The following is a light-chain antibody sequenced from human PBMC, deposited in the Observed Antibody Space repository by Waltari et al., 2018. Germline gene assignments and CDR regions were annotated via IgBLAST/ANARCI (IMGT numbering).Light chain of an antibody. CDR3: QQYYSTLTT. Sequence: DIQMAQSPSSLSASVGDRVTITCRASQGLINSLAWYQQKPGKAPKLLLYAASRLESGVPSRFSGSGSGTDYTLTISSLQPEDFATYYCQQYYSTLTTFGKGTRLEIK. V-gene: IGKV1-NL1*01. J-gene: IGKJ5*01. CDR2: AAS. CDR1: QGLINS.